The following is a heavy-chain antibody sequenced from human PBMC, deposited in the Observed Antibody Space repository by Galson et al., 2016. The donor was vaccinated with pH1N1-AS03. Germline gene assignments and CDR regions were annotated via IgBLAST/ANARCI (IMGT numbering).Heavy chain of an antibody. J-gene: IGHJ4*02. CDR1: GFTFSNYW. CDR3: AREVEDGYFFDY. V-gene: IGHV3-74*03. D-gene: IGHD5-24*01. Sequence: SLRLSCAASGFTFSNYWMHWVRQVPGKGLVWVSRIHSDGSSTTYADSVKGRFTISRDNAKNTLYPQMNSLRAEDTAVYYCAREVEDGYFFDYWGQGTLVTVSS. CDR2: IHSDGSST.